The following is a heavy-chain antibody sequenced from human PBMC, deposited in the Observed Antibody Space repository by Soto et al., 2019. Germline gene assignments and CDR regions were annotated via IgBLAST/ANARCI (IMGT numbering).Heavy chain of an antibody. Sequence: GGSLRLSCAASGFTFSSYAMSWVRQAPGKGLEWVSAISGSGGSTYYADSVKGRFTISRDNSKNTLYLQMNSLRAEDTAVYYCAKSYESGAGITMIVVVISGGFDYWGQGTLVTVSS. J-gene: IGHJ4*02. CDR1: GFTFSSYA. CDR2: ISGSGGST. V-gene: IGHV3-23*01. CDR3: AKSYESGAGITMIVVVISGGFDY. D-gene: IGHD3-22*01.